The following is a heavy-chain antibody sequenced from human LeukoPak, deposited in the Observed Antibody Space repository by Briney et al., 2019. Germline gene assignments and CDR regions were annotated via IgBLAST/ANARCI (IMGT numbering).Heavy chain of an antibody. Sequence: ASVKVSCKASGYTFTSYDINWVRQATGQGLEWMGWINPNSGGTNYAQKFRGRVTMTRDTSISTAYMELSNLRSDDTAVYYCARVDSYGPTNPIDDWGQGTLVTVSS. CDR3: ARVDSYGPTNPIDD. J-gene: IGHJ4*02. D-gene: IGHD5-18*01. V-gene: IGHV1-2*02. CDR2: INPNSGGT. CDR1: GYTFTSYD.